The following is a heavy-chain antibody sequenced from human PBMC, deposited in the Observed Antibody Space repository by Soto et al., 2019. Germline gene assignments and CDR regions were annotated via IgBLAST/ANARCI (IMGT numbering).Heavy chain of an antibody. J-gene: IGHJ6*02. CDR3: AKYCSGGSCHGYYGMDV. CDR2: IDPSDSYT. V-gene: IGHV5-10-1*01. CDR1: GYSFTSYW. Sequence: GESLKISCKGSGYSFTSYWISWVRQMPGKGLEWMGRIDPSDSYTNYSPSFQGHVTISADKSISTAYLQWSSLKASDTAMYYCAKYCSGGSCHGYYGMDVWGQGTTVSVSS. D-gene: IGHD2-15*01.